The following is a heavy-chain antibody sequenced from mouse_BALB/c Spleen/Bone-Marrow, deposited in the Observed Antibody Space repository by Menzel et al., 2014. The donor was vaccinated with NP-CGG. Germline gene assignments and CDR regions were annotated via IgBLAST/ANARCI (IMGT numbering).Heavy chain of an antibody. CDR3: TRTYEYFDY. J-gene: IGHJ2*01. D-gene: IGHD2-3*01. CDR1: GYTFTSYW. CDR2: IYPSDNYT. V-gene: IGHV1-69*02. Sequence: QVQLQQPGAELVRPGASVKLSCTTSGYTFTSYWINWVKQRPGQGLEWIGNIYPSDNYTNYNQKFEDKATLTVDISSTTAYMQPSSPTSEDSAVYYCTRTYEYFDYWGQGTTLTVPS.